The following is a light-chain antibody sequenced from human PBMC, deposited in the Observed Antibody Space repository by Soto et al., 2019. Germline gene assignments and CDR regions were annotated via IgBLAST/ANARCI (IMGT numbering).Light chain of an antibody. Sequence: QSVLTQHPSASGSPGQSVTISCTGTSSDVGDNYVSWYQQHLGKAPKLIIYEVSQRPSGVPDRFSGSKSGNTASLTVSGLQTEDEADYYCSAYAGSNNLVFGSGTKVTVL. CDR1: SSDVGDNY. V-gene: IGLV2-8*01. CDR3: SAYAGSNNLV. J-gene: IGLJ1*01. CDR2: EVS.